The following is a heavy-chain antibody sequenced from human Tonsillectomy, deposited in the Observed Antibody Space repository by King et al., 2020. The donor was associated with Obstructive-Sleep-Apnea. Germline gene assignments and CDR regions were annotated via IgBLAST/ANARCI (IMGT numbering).Heavy chain of an antibody. CDR3: ARGRFGEFSLSPQGNYFDY. D-gene: IGHD3-10*01. CDR2: IKEDGSEK. Sequence: VQLVESGGGLVQPGGSLRLSCAASGFSYSSYRMSWVRLPPGKGLEWVAKIKEDGSEKHYVDSVKGRFTISRDNAKNSLYLQMSSLRAEDTAVYYCARGRFGEFSLSPQGNYFDYWGQGILVTVSS. CDR1: GFSYSSYR. V-gene: IGHV3-7*01. J-gene: IGHJ4*02.